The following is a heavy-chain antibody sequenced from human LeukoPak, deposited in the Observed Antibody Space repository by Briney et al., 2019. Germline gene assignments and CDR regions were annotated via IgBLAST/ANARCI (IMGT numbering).Heavy chain of an antibody. CDR2: LYSDGTT. V-gene: IGHV3-66*02. Sequence: PGGSLRLSCAASGLSVSSNYLSWVRQAPGKGLEWVSVLYSDGTTYYADSVKGRFTISRDNSKNTLYLQMNSLRAEDTAVYYCVRGMGVSMLYYFDYWGQGTLVTGSS. CDR1: GLSVSSNY. J-gene: IGHJ4*02. CDR3: VRGMGVSMLYYFDY. D-gene: IGHD3-10*01.